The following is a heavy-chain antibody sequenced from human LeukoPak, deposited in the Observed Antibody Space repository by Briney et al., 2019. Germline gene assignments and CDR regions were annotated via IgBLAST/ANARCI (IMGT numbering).Heavy chain of an antibody. D-gene: IGHD5-18*01. CDR1: GFTFSSYW. Sequence: PGGSLRLSCAASGFTFSSYWMSWVRQAPGKGLEWVANIKQDGSEKYYVDSVKGRFIISRDNSKDTLYLQMNSLRVEDTAVYYCARPVDTAMSNRYFEYWGQGTLVTVSS. CDR3: ARPVDTAMSNRYFEY. CDR2: IKQDGSEK. J-gene: IGHJ4*02. V-gene: IGHV3-7*01.